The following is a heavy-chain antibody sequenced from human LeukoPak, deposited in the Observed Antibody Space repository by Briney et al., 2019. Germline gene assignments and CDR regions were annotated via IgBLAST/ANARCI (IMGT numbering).Heavy chain of an antibody. J-gene: IGHJ6*02. V-gene: IGHV4-31*03. CDR3: ARISAGRYGMDV. CDR1: GGSVTSGGYY. D-gene: IGHD6-6*01. Sequence: PSQTLSLTCTVSGGSVTSGGYYWSWIRQHPGKGLEWTGYVYYTGSTYYNPSLKSRVTISPDTSRNQFSLKVSSVTAADTAVYYCARISAGRYGMDVWGQGTTVTVPS. CDR2: VYYTGST.